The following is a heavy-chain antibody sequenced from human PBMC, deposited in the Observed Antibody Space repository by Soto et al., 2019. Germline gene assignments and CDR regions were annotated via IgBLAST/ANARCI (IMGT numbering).Heavy chain of an antibody. Sequence: PSETLSLTCNVSGVSISRTSYSWSWIRQPPGKGLEWIGYIYYSGSTYYNPSLKSRVTISVDTSKNQFSLKLSSVTAADTAVYYCARDLGTYWGQGTLVTVSS. CDR3: ARDLGTY. CDR2: IYYSGST. CDR1: GVSISRTSYS. V-gene: IGHV4-31*03. D-gene: IGHD1-7*01. J-gene: IGHJ4*02.